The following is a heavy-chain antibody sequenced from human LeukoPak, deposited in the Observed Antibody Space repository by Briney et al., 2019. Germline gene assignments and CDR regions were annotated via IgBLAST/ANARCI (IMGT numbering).Heavy chain of an antibody. D-gene: IGHD3-22*01. CDR2: IWYDGSNK. CDR1: GFTFSNYG. V-gene: IGHV3-30*02. CDR3: AKNRGPVVIGD. Sequence: PGGSLRLSCAASGFTFSNYGMHWVRQAPVKGLEWVALIWYDGSNKYYADSVRGRFTISRDNSKNTLYLQMNSLRAEDTAVYYCAKNRGPVVIGDWGQGTLVTVSS. J-gene: IGHJ4*02.